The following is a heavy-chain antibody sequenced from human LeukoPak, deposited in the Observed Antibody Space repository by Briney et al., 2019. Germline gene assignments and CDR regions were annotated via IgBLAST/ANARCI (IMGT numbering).Heavy chain of an antibody. Sequence: GGSLRLSCAASGYTFTSYYMHWVRQAPGQGLEWMGTINPSNSYTSYAQKFQGRVTMTRDTSTSTVYMELSSLRSEDTAVYYCARAYTYGLGYWGQGIPVTVSS. D-gene: IGHD5-18*01. V-gene: IGHV1-46*01. CDR1: GYTFTSYY. CDR3: ARAYTYGLGY. CDR2: INPSNSYT. J-gene: IGHJ4*02.